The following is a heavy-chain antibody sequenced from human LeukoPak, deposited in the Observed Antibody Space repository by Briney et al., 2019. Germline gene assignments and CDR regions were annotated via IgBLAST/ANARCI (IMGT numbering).Heavy chain of an antibody. CDR3: ARDNSGYDYWFDP. Sequence: PGGSLRLSCAASGFTFSSYWMHWVRQAPGKGLVWVSRINSDGSSTSYADSVKGRFTISRDNAKNTLYLQMNSLRAEDTAVCYCARDNSGYDYWFDPWGQGTLVTVSS. V-gene: IGHV3-74*01. CDR1: GFTFSSYW. D-gene: IGHD5-12*01. CDR2: INSDGSST. J-gene: IGHJ5*02.